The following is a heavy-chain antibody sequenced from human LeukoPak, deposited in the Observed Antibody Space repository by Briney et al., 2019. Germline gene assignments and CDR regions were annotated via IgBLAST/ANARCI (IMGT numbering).Heavy chain of an antibody. CDR2: IMPLFGTE. CDR3: ARDVHGDYGSGWFDP. CDR1: GGTFNNSA. J-gene: IGHJ5*02. V-gene: IGHV1-69*05. D-gene: IGHD4-17*01. Sequence: SVKVSCKTSGGTFNNSAISWVRQAPGQGLEWLGGIMPLFGTEGYAQKFQGRVTITKDESTRTVYLELTSLTSDDTAVYYCARDVHGDYGSGWFDPWGQGTLVSVSS.